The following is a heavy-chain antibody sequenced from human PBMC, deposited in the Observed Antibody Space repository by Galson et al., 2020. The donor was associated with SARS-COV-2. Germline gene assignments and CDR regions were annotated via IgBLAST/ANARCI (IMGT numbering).Heavy chain of an antibody. Sequence: GGSLRLSCAASGFTFSNFGMNWVRQSPGKGLEWVALITYNGRPQYYADSVKGRFTISRDTSKNTLYLQMNSLTPEDTAVYFCAKQRRDFFLTGYLDSWGQGTLVTVSS. CDR3: AKQRRDFFLTGYLDS. V-gene: IGHV3-30*18. CDR1: GFTFSNFG. J-gene: IGHJ4*02. CDR2: ITYNGRPQ. D-gene: IGHD3-9*01.